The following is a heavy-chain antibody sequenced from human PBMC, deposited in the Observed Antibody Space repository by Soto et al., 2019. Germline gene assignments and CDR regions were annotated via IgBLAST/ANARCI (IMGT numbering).Heavy chain of an antibody. D-gene: IGHD3-3*01. CDR3: ARDLVLRFLEWPEFDY. V-gene: IGHV3-21*01. CDR1: GFPFSSYS. Sequence: GGSLRLSCAPAGFPFSSYSMNRVHQAPGKGLEWVSSISCSSSYIYYADSVKGWFTISRDNAKNSLYLQMSSLRAEDTALYYCARDLVLRFLEWPEFDYWGQGALVTV. J-gene: IGHJ4*02. CDR2: ISCSSSYI.